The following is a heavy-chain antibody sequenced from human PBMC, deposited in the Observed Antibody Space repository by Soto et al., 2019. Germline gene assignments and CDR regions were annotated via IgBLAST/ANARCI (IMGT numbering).Heavy chain of an antibody. CDR3: ARLRYCSSTSCSTAGGYYYGMDV. V-gene: IGHV4-39*01. CDR1: GGSISSSTYS. D-gene: IGHD2-2*02. Sequence: SETLSLTCTVSGGSISSSTYSWGWIRQPPGKGLEWIGSIYYSGSTYYNPSLKSRVTISVDTSKNQFSLKLSSVTAADTAVYYCARLRYCSSTSCSTAGGYYYGMDVWGQGTTVTVSS. J-gene: IGHJ6*02. CDR2: IYYSGST.